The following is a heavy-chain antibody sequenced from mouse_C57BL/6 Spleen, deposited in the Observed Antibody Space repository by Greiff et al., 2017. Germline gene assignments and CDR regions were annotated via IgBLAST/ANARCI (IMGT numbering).Heavy chain of an antibody. CDR1: GYTFTSYW. Sequence: VQLQQSGAELVKPGASVKMSCKASGYTFTSYWITWVKQRPGQGLEWIGDIYPGSGSTNYNEKFKGKATLTADTSSSTAYMQLSSLRSEDAAVYCCAGRGDGYYVNVRVYGGQGTAVTVCS. J-gene: IGHJ4*01. D-gene: IGHD2-3*01. V-gene: IGHV1-55*01. CDR3: AGRGDGYYVNVRVY. CDR2: IYPGSGST.